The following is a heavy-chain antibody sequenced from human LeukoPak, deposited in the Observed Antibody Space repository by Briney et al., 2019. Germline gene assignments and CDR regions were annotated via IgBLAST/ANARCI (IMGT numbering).Heavy chain of an antibody. J-gene: IGHJ4*02. D-gene: IGHD3-10*01. V-gene: IGHV1-2*02. CDR1: GYTFTGYY. CDR2: INPNSGGT. Sequence: ASVKVSCKASGYTFTGYYMHWVRQAPGQGLEWMGWINPNSGGTNYAQKLQGRVTITTDTSTSTAYMELRSLRSDDTAVYYCARDRLLWFGELVNWGQGTLVTVSS. CDR3: ARDRLLWFGELVN.